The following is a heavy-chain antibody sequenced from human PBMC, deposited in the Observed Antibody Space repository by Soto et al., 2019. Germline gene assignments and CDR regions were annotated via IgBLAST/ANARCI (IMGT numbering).Heavy chain of an antibody. CDR3: AKNKERELPRVIDF. V-gene: IGHV3-23*01. CDR1: GLTFSNYA. Sequence: GGSLRLSCATSGLTFSNYAMSWVRQAPGGGLEWVSSMSGSSSTTYYADSVKGRFTISRDRSKNTLYLQMSSLRAEDTALYYCAKNKERELPRVIDFWGQGTLVTVSS. J-gene: IGHJ4*02. CDR2: MSGSSSTT. D-gene: IGHD1-7*01.